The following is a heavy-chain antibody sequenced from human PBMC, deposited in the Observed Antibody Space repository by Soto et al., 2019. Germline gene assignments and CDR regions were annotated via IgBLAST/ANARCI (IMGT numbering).Heavy chain of an antibody. CDR3: ARGGYCSSTSCYPGGDWFDP. CDR2: INTNTGNP. Sequence: GASVKVSCKASGYTFTSYAMNWVRQAPGQGLEWMGWINTNTGNPTYAQGFTGRFVFSLDTSVSTAYLRICSLKAEDTAVYYCARGGYCSSTSCYPGGDWFDPWGQGTLVTVSS. D-gene: IGHD2-2*01. J-gene: IGHJ5*02. V-gene: IGHV7-4-1*01. CDR1: GYTFTSYA.